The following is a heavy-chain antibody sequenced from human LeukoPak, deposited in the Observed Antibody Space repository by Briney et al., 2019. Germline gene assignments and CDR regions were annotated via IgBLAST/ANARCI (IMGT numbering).Heavy chain of an antibody. CDR2: IDPNSGGT. Sequence: ASVKVSCKASGYTFTGYYMHWLRQATGQGLEWMGWIDPNSGGTNYAQKFQGRVTMTRDTSISTAYMELSRLRSDDTAVYYCARDLARYFGYWGQGTLVTVSS. D-gene: IGHD1-14*01. J-gene: IGHJ4*02. CDR3: ARDLARYFGY. V-gene: IGHV1-2*02. CDR1: GYTFTGYY.